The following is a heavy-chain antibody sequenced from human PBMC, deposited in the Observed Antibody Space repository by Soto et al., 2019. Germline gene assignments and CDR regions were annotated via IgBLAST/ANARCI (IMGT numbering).Heavy chain of an antibody. CDR3: ARVGVSSGHESPDFDS. J-gene: IGHJ4*02. CDR2: ISGFNGNT. CDR1: GYTFNFYG. D-gene: IGHD3-16*01. Sequence: ASVKVSCKASGYTFNFYGITWVRQAPGQGLEWMGWISGFNGNTNYAADLQGRVTMTTDTSTSTAYMELRGLRSDDTAVYYCARVGVSSGHESPDFDSWGQGTLVTVSS. V-gene: IGHV1-18*01.